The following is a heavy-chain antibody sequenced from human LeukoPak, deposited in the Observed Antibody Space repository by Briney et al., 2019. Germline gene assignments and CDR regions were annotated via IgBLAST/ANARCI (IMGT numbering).Heavy chain of an antibody. V-gene: IGHV4-61*09. CDR2: IHTSGNT. Sequence: PSETLSLTCTVSGGSISSGRYCWSWIRQPAGKGLEWIGHIHTSGNTNYNPSLKSRLTISVDTSKNRFSLILSSVTAADTAVYYCARGSPAGGVIGDWGQGTLVTVSS. D-gene: IGHD2-8*02. CDR1: GGSISSGRYC. CDR3: ARGSPAGGVIGD. J-gene: IGHJ4*02.